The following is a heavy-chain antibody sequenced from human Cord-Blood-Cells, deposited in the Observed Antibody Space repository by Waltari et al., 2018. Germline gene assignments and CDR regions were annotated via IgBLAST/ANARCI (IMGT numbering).Heavy chain of an antibody. J-gene: IGHJ6*02. CDR1: GYTFTGYY. CDR2: INPNSGGT. CDR3: ARAQRGYSNYYYGMDV. Sequence: QVQLVQSGAEVKKPGASVKVSCKASGYTFTGYYMHWVRQAPGQGLEWMGWINPNSGGTNYAQKFQGWVTMTRDTSISTAYMELSRLRSDDTAVYYCARAQRGYSNYYYGMDVWGQGTTVTISS. D-gene: IGHD4-4*01. V-gene: IGHV1-2*04.